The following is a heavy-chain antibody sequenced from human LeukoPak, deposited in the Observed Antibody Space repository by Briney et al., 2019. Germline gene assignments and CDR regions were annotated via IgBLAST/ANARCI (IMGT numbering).Heavy chain of an antibody. J-gene: IGHJ3*02. CDR2: IYYSGST. Sequence: SETLSLTCTVSGGSISSYYWSWIRQPPGKGPEWIGYIYYSGSTNYNPSLKSRVTISVDTSKNQFSLKLSSVTAADTAVYYCARSYSGYDSNAFDIWGQGTTVTVSS. CDR1: GGSISSYY. D-gene: IGHD5-12*01. CDR3: ARSYSGYDSNAFDI. V-gene: IGHV4-59*01.